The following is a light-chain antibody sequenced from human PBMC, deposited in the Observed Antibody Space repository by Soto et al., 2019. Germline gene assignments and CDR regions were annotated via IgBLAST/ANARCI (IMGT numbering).Light chain of an antibody. Sequence: QSVLTQPASVSGSPGQPITISCTGTTSDVGGYDYVSWYQLHAGKGPKLLLFDVSTRPSGISTRFSGSKSDNTASLTISRLQPEDEADYYCASYRANSDFGVCGHGTKVTVX. J-gene: IGLJ1*01. CDR3: ASYRANSDFGV. CDR2: DVS. CDR1: TSDVGGYDY. V-gene: IGLV2-14*01.